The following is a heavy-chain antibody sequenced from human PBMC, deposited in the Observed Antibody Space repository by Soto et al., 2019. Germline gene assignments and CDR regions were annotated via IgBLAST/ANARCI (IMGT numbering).Heavy chain of an antibody. J-gene: IGHJ3*02. Sequence: GGSLRLSCSASGFTFSTYAMHWVRQAPGKGLEYVSAISNNGGSTYYADSVRGRFSISRDNSKNTLSLQMNSLRAEDTAVYYCTKALYCSSTSCYSGGDTFHIWGQGTMVTVSS. CDR1: GFTFSTYA. CDR3: TKALYCSSTSCYSGGDTFHI. V-gene: IGHV3-64*04. CDR2: ISNNGGST. D-gene: IGHD2-2*01.